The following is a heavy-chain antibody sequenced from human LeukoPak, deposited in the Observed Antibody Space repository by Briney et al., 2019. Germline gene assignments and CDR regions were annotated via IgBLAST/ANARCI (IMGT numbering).Heavy chain of an antibody. CDR3: ARQPEFSNYYMDV. D-gene: IGHD1-14*01. J-gene: IGHJ6*03. CDR1: GFTFSSYR. V-gene: IGHV3-30*03. Sequence: PGGSLRLSCAASGFTFSSYRMHWVRQAPGKGLEWLAVISYDGSDAYYAGSVKGRFTISRDNSKNRLYLQMNSLRVEDTALYYCARQPEFSNYYMDVWGKGTTVTVSS. CDR2: ISYDGSDA.